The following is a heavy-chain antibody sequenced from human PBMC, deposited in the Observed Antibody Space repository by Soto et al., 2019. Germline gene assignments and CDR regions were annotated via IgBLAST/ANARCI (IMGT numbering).Heavy chain of an antibody. CDR2: MNPNSSNT. CDR1: GNTFTSYD. J-gene: IGHJ4*02. D-gene: IGHD2-21*02. Sequence: ASVKVSCKDSGNTFTSYDINWVRQATGQGLEWMGWMNPNSSNTGNAQKIQSRVTMTRNTSKSTTYMELSSLRSEDTAVYYCAREKYGGDIDYRGQGTVVTAPQ. V-gene: IGHV1-8*01. CDR3: AREKYGGDIDY.